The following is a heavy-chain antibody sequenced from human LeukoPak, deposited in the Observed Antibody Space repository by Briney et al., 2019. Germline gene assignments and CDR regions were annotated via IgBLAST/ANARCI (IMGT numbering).Heavy chain of an antibody. Sequence: GRSLRLSCAASGFTFSSYGMHWVRQAPGKGLEWVAVISYDGSNKYYADSVKGRFTISRDNSKNTLYLQMNSLRAEDTAVYYCANSPGHDYVWGSYRQRSFDYWGQGTLVTVSS. J-gene: IGHJ4*02. CDR2: ISYDGSNK. CDR1: GFTFSSYG. V-gene: IGHV3-30*18. D-gene: IGHD3-16*02. CDR3: ANSPGHDYVWGSYRQRSFDY.